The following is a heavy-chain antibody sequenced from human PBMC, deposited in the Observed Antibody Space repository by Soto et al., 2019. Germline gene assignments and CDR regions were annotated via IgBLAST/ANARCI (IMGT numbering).Heavy chain of an antibody. CDR1: GFTFSSYS. Sequence: GGSLRLSCAASGFTFSSYSMNWVRQAPGKGLEWVSSISSSSSYIYYADSVKGRFTISRDNAKNSLYLQMNSLRAEDTAVYYCARAKAAAGIFFFDYWGQGTLVTVSS. CDR3: ARAKAAAGIFFFDY. CDR2: ISSSSSYI. D-gene: IGHD6-13*01. V-gene: IGHV3-21*01. J-gene: IGHJ4*02.